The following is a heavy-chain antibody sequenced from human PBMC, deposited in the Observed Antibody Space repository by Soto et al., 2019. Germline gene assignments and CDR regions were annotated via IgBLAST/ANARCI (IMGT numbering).Heavy chain of an antibody. CDR1: GGTFSSYA. V-gene: IGHV1-69*01. CDR3: ARGDSSSSWTTYYYYGMDV. Sequence: QVQLVQSGAEVKKPGSSVKVSCKASGGTFSSYAISWVRQAPGQGLEWMGGIIPIFGTANYAQKFQGRVTITADESTSTAYMELSSLRSEDTAVYYCARGDSSSSWTTYYYYGMDVWGQGTTVTVSS. D-gene: IGHD6-13*01. CDR2: IIPIFGTA. J-gene: IGHJ6*02.